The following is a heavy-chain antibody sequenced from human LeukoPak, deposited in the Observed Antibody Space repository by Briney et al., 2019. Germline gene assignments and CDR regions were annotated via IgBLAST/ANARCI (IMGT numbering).Heavy chain of an antibody. CDR2: INHSGST. D-gene: IGHD3-10*01. J-gene: IGHJ6*03. CDR3: ARGRVYPYYYMDV. V-gene: IGHV4-34*01. CDR1: GFTVSSNY. Sequence: GSLRLSCAASGFTVSSNYMSWVRQPPGKGLEWIGEINHSGSTNYNPSLKSRVTISVDTSKNQFSLKLSSVTAADTAVYYCARGRVYPYYYMDVWGKGTTVTVSS.